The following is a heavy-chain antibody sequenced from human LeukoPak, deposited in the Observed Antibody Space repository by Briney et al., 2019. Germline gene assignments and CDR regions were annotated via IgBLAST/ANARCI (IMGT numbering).Heavy chain of an antibody. CDR2: ISSSSYI. CDR1: GFTFSSYS. CDR3: ARGGSSWLDAFDI. Sequence: GGSLRLSCAASGFTFSSYSMNWVRQAPGKGLEWVSSISSSSYIYYADSVKGRFTISRDNAKNSLYLQMNSLRAEDTAVYYCARGGSSWLDAFDIWGQGTMVTVSS. J-gene: IGHJ3*02. V-gene: IGHV3-21*01. D-gene: IGHD6-13*01.